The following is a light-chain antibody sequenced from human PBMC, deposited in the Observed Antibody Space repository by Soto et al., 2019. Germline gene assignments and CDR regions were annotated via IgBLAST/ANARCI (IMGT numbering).Light chain of an antibody. J-gene: IGKJ4*01. CDR2: DAT. CDR3: QQRTNWLT. CDR1: QSVTWY. V-gene: IGKV3-11*01. Sequence: EIVLTQSPATLSLSPGERATLSCRASQSVTWYLAWYQQKPGQAPRLLIYDATNRATGIPARFSGSGSGTDFTLTISSLEPEDFEVYYCQQRTNWLTFGGGTRV.